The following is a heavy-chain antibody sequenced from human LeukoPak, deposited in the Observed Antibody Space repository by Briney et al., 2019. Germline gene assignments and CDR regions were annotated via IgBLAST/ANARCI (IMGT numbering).Heavy chain of an antibody. CDR3: ARGGYSYGYGGSYQVDY. CDR1: GFTFSTIA. D-gene: IGHD5-18*01. CDR2: IIDSGGST. J-gene: IGHJ4*02. V-gene: IGHV3-23*01. Sequence: PGGSLRLSCAASGFTFSTIAMSWVRQAPGKGLEWVSAIIDSGGSTYYADSVKGRFTISRDNSKNTLDLQMNSLRAEDTAVYYCARGGYSYGYGGSYQVDYWGQGTLVTVSS.